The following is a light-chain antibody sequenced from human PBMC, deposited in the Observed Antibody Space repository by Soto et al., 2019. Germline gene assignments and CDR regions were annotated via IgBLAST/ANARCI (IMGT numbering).Light chain of an antibody. Sequence: DIVLTQSPGPLSLSPGGRANLSCGSSQSINSRSLAWYQQKPGQAPRLLIYDASSRATGIPDRFSASGSGTDFTLTISSLEPEDFAVYYCQQYVASPYTFGQGTKVDIK. CDR1: QSINSRS. J-gene: IGKJ2*01. CDR2: DAS. V-gene: IGKV3-20*01. CDR3: QQYVASPYT.